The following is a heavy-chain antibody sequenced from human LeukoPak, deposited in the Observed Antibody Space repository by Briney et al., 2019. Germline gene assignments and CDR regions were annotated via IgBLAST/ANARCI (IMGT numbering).Heavy chain of an antibody. J-gene: IGHJ4*02. D-gene: IGHD5-18*01. CDR1: GFTFSSYA. CDR2: ISGSAHKI. Sequence: GGSLRLSCVASGFTFSSYAMSWVRQAPGKGLDWVSVISGSAHKIRYADSVKGRFTIPRDNSENTVYLQMNNLRAEDTALYYCAGRVTGYSSGYVYWGQGTLVTVSS. V-gene: IGHV3-23*01. CDR3: AGRVTGYSSGYVY.